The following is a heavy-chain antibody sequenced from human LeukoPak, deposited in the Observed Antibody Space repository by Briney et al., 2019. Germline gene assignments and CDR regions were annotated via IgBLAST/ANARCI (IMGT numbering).Heavy chain of an antibody. CDR1: GYTFSNYW. V-gene: IGHV5-51*01. CDR3: ARLTWDQYFFDF. D-gene: IGHD1-26*01. Sequence: GESLKISCRGSGYTFSNYWIGWVRQMPGKGLEWMAIIYPGDSDRRYSPSFQGQVTISADRSIRTGYLRWSSLKASDTAIYYCARLTWDQYFFDFWGQGTQVTVSS. J-gene: IGHJ4*01. CDR2: IYPGDSDR.